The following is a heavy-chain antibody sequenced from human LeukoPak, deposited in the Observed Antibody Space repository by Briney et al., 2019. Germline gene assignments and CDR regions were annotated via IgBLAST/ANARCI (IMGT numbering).Heavy chain of an antibody. Sequence: SETLSLTCAVYGGSFSGYYWSWIRQPPGKGLEWIGDINHSGSTNYNPSLKSRVTISVDTSKNQFSLKLSSVTAADTAVYYCARGQYCSSTSCYYPPRGNWFDPWGQGTLVTVSS. J-gene: IGHJ5*02. CDR3: ARGQYCSSTSCYYPPRGNWFDP. CDR1: GGSFSGYY. D-gene: IGHD2-2*01. V-gene: IGHV4-34*01. CDR2: INHSGST.